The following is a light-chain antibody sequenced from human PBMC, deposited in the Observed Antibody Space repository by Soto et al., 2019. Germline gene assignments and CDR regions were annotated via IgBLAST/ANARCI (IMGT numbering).Light chain of an antibody. Sequence: EIVMTQSPATLSVSPGERATLSCRASQNIGSDLAWYQQKPGQAPRFLIYSASTRATGIPARFSGSGSGTEFTLTISCLQSEDFATYYCQQYYSYPPTFGQGTKVE. J-gene: IGKJ1*01. V-gene: IGKV3-15*01. CDR3: QQYYSYPPT. CDR2: SAS. CDR1: QNIGSD.